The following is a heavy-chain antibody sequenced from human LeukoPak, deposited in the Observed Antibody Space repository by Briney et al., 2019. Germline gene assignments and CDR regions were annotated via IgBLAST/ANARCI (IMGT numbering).Heavy chain of an antibody. CDR2: IYHSGST. CDR3: ARVVPGYCSTTSCYDVDAFDI. J-gene: IGHJ3*02. CDR1: GYSISSGYY. Sequence: SETLSLTCAVSGYSISSGYYWGWIRQPPGKGLEWIGSIYHSGSTYYNPSLKSRVTISVDTSKKQFSLKLSSVTAADTAVYYCARVVPGYCSTTSCYDVDAFDIWGQGTRVTVSS. D-gene: IGHD2-2*01. V-gene: IGHV4-38-2*01.